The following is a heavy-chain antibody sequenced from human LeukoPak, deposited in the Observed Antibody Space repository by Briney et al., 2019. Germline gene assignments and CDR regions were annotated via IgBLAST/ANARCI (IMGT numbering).Heavy chain of an antibody. J-gene: IGHJ4*02. CDR3: AGEPGSHAGAVPAY. V-gene: IGHV3-74*01. CDR1: GFTFSSYW. D-gene: IGHD1-26*01. Sequence: GGSLRLACAASGFTFSSYWMHWVRQGPGKGLVWVSRINSDGSSLTYAASVEGRFTISRDNAKNTLYLQMNSLRAEDTAVYYCAGEPGSHAGAVPAYWGQRALVTVSS. CDR2: INSDGSSL.